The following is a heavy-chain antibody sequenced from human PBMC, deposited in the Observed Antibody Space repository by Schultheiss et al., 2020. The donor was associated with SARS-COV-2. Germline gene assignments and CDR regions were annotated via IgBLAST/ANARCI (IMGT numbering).Heavy chain of an antibody. V-gene: IGHV3-30*18. D-gene: IGHD3-10*01. J-gene: IGHJ6*02. Sequence: GGSLRLSCAASGFTFSSYGMHWVRQAPGKGLEWVAVISYDGSNKYYADSVKGRFTISRDNSKNTLYLQMNSLRAEDTAVYYCAKAPRGGYYFSYYYGMDVWGQGTTVTVSS. CDR3: AKAPRGGYYFSYYYGMDV. CDR2: ISYDGSNK. CDR1: GFTFSSYG.